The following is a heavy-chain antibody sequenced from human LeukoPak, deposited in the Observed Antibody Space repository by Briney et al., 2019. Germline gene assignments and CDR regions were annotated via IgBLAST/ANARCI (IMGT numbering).Heavy chain of an antibody. J-gene: IGHJ6*03. D-gene: IGHD3-10*01. V-gene: IGHV3-53*01. CDR2: IYSGGST. Sequence: GGSLRLSCAASGFTFSSYTMTWVRQAPGKGLEWVSVIYSGGSTYYADSVKGRFTISRDNSKNTLYLQMNSLRAEDTAVYYCASGSGSYRTPYYYMDVWGTGTTVTVSS. CDR1: GFTFSSYT. CDR3: ASGSGSYRTPYYYMDV.